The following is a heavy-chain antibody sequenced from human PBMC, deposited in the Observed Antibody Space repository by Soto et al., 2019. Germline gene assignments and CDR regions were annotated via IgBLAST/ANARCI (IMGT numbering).Heavy chain of an antibody. J-gene: IGHJ4*02. V-gene: IGHV1-69*13. Sequence: PRASVKVSCKASGGTFSSYAISWVRQAPGQGLEWMGGIIPIFGTANYAQKFQGRVTITADESTSTAYMELSSLRSEDTAVYYCARDRGVYTSYGLGSADYWGQGTLVTVSS. CDR2: IIPIFGTA. CDR3: ARDRGVYTSYGLGSADY. D-gene: IGHD5-18*01. CDR1: GGTFSSYA.